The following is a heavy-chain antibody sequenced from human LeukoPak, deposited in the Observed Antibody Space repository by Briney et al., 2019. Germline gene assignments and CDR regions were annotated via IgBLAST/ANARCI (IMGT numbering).Heavy chain of an antibody. CDR3: ASAEPETYYYDSSGYSRLY. J-gene: IGHJ4*02. V-gene: IGHV1-69*06. D-gene: IGHD3-22*01. CDR1: GGTFSSYA. CDR2: IIPIFGTA. Sequence: VASVKVSCKASGGTFSSYAISWVRQAPGQGLEWMGGIIPIFGTANYAQKFQGRVTITADKSTSTAYMELSSLRSEDTAVYYCASAEPETYYYDSSGYSRLYWGQGTLVTVSS.